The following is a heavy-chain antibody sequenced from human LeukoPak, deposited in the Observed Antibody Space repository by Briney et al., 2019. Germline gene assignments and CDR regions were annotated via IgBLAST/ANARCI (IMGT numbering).Heavy chain of an antibody. D-gene: IGHD6-13*01. V-gene: IGHV4-61*02. CDR2: IYTSGST. CDR1: GGSISSGSYY. J-gene: IGHJ5*02. Sequence: SETLSLTCTVSGGSISSGSYYWSWIRQPAGKGLEWIGRIYTSGSTNYNPSLKSRVTISVDTSKNQFSLKLSSVTAADTAVYYCARDGGSSWYSNWFDPWGQGTLVTVSS. CDR3: ARDGGSSWYSNWFDP.